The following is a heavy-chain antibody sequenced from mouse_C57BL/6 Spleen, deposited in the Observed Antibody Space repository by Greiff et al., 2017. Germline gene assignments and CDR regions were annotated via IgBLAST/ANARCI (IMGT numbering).Heavy chain of an antibody. CDR2: IYPGGGGT. CDR3: TRYLPYSNYFDY. V-gene: IGHV1-82*01. J-gene: IGHJ2*01. CDR1: GYAFSSSW. D-gene: IGHD2-5*01. Sequence: QVQLKQSGPELVKPGASVKISCKASGYAFSSSWMNWVKQRPGKGLEWIGRIYPGGGGTNYNGKFKGKATLTADKSSSTAYMQLSSLTSSDSAVXVCTRYLPYSNYFDYWGQGTTLTVSS.